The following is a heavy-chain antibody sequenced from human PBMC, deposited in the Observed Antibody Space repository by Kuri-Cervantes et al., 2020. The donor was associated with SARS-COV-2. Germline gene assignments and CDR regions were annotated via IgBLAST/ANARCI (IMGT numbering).Heavy chain of an antibody. J-gene: IGHJ5*02. D-gene: IGHD6-13*01. CDR1: GGSISSYY. V-gene: IGHV4-59*12. Sequence: SETLSLTCTVSGGSISSYYWSWIRQPPGKGLEWIGYIYYSGSTNYNPSLKSRVTISVDTSKNQFSLRLSSVTAADTAVYYCARESSSSWYWFDPWGQGALVTVSS. CDR2: IYYSGST. CDR3: ARESSSSWYWFDP.